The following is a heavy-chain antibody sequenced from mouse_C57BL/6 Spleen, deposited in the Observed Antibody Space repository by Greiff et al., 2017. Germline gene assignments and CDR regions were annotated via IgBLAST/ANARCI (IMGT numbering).Heavy chain of an antibody. CDR2: IWSGGST. CDR3: ASKGGYWYFDV. Sequence: VQLQQSGPGLVQPSQSLSITCTVSGFSLTSYGVHWVRQSPGKGLEWLGVIWSGGSTDYNAAFISRLSISKDNSKSQVFFKMNSLQADDTAIYYCASKGGYWYFDVWGTGTTVTVSS. J-gene: IGHJ1*03. CDR1: GFSLTSYG. V-gene: IGHV2-2*01.